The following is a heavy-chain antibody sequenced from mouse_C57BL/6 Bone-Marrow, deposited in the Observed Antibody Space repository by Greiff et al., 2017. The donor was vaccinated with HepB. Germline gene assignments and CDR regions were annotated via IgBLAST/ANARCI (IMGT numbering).Heavy chain of an antibody. CDR3: ARGLLPVDN. V-gene: IGHV5-4*01. Sequence: EVQLVESGGGLVKPGGSLKLSCAASGFTFSSYAMSWVCKTPEKRLEWVANISYGGSYTYYTDNVKGRFTMSRDNAKNNLYLQMSHLKYKDTAMYYCARGLLPVDNWGQGTPLTVSS. CDR1: GFTFSSYA. J-gene: IGHJ2*01. D-gene: IGHD1-1*01. CDR2: ISYGGSYT.